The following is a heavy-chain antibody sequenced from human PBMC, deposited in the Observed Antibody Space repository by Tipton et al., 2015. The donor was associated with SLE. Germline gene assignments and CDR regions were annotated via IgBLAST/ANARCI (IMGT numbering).Heavy chain of an antibody. J-gene: IGHJ6*03. Sequence: TLSLTCEVYGVSFSGYYWSWIRQSPGKGLEWIGYISYSGSTNYNSSLKSRLTISVDTSKNQFSLKLSSVTAADTAVYYCATNTAYYYYYYMDVWGKGTTVTVSS. CDR1: GVSFSGYY. D-gene: IGHD2/OR15-2a*01. V-gene: IGHV4-34*09. CDR2: ISYSGST. CDR3: ATNTAYYYYYYMDV.